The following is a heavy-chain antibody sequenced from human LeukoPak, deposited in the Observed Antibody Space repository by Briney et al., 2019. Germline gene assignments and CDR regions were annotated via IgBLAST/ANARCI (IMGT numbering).Heavy chain of an antibody. CDR1: GGSISSYY. V-gene: IGHV4-4*07. Sequence: SETLSLTCTVSGGSISSYYWSWIRQPAGKGLEWIGRIYTSGSTNYNPSLKSRVTMSVDTSKNQFSLKLSSVTAADTAVYYCARGGGIVVVPAAIVDAFDIWGQGTMVTVSS. J-gene: IGHJ3*02. D-gene: IGHD2-2*01. CDR2: IYTSGST. CDR3: ARGGGIVVVPAAIVDAFDI.